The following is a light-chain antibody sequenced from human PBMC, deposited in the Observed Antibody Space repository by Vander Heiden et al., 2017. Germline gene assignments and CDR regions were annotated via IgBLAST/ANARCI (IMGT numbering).Light chain of an antibody. CDR1: QAISRH. Sequence: VIWMTQSPSLVSASTGDRVTISCRMSQAISRHLSWFQQKPGKAPELLIYAASTLQSGVPSRFSGGGSGTDFSLTISPLQSEDFATYFCLHYHSFPHTFGQGTRVEIK. CDR3: LHYHSFPHT. V-gene: IGKV1D-8*01. J-gene: IGKJ2*01. CDR2: AAS.